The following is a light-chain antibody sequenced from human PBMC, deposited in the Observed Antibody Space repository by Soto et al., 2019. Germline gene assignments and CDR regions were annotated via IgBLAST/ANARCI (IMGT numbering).Light chain of an antibody. CDR1: QGFSNS. CDR2: GAS. J-gene: IGKJ4*01. V-gene: IGKV1-27*01. Sequence: DIQMTQSPSSLTASIGDRVTSSCRASQGFSNSLAWYQQKPGKVPTLLIYGASILQSGVPSRFSGSGSGTEFTLTISCLQPEDVATYFCQKYDSAPLTFGGGTKVEIK. CDR3: QKYDSAPLT.